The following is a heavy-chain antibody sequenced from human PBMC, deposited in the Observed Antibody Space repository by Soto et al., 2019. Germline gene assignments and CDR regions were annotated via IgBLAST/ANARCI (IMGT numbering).Heavy chain of an antibody. CDR2: ISAYNGNT. J-gene: IGHJ4*02. CDR3: ARDLDGSGSYYTDY. CDR1: GYTFTSYG. D-gene: IGHD3-10*01. V-gene: IGHV1-18*01. Sequence: RASVKVSCKASGYTFTSYGISWVRQAPGQGLEWMGWISAYNGNTNYAQNLQGRVTMTTDASTSTAYMEMRSLRSDDTAVYYCARDLDGSGSYYTDYWGPGTLVTVSS.